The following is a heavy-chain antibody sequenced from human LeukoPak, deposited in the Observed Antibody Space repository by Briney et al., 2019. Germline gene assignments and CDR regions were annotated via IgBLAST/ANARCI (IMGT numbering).Heavy chain of an antibody. J-gene: IGHJ3*02. CDR3: ARDASNHDAFDI. V-gene: IGHV1-69*05. Sequence: SVTVSCKASGGTFSSYAISWVRQAPGQGLEWMGGIIPIFGTANYAQKFQGRVTITTDESTSTAYMELSSLRSEDTAVYYCARDASNHDAFDIWGQGTMVTVSS. CDR2: IIPIFGTA. CDR1: GGTFSSYA.